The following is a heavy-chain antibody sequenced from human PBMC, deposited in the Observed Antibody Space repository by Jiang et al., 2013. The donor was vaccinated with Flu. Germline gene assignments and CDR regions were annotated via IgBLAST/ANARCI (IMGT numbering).Heavy chain of an antibody. D-gene: IGHD2-2*01. CDR1: GGSISSGDYY. J-gene: IGHJ4*02. Sequence: GPGLVKPSQTLSLTCTVSGGSISSGDYYWSWIRQPPGKGLEWIGYIYYSGSTYYNPSLKSRVTISVDTSKNQFSLKLSSVTAADTAVYYCARAPRGIVVVLYYFDYWGQGTLVTVSS. CDR3: ARAPRGIVVVLYYFDY. CDR2: IYYSGST. V-gene: IGHV4-30-4*01.